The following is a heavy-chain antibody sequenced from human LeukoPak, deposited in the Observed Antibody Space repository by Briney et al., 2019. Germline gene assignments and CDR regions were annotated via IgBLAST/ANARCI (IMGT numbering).Heavy chain of an antibody. V-gene: IGHV4-59*01. CDR2: IYYSGST. CDR1: GGSISSYY. Sequence: SETLSLTCTVSGGSISSYYRSWIRQPPGKGLEWIGYIYYSGSTNYNPSLKSRVTISVDTSKNQFSLKLSSVTAADTAVYYCARDRGGSGVLGDVWGKGTTVTVSS. J-gene: IGHJ6*04. CDR3: ARDRGGSGVLGDV. D-gene: IGHD3-10*01.